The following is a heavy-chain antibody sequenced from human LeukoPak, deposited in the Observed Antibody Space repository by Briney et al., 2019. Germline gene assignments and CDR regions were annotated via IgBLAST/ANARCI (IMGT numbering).Heavy chain of an antibody. Sequence: ASVKVSCKASGYTFTGYYMHWVRQAPGQGLEWMGRINPNSGGTNYAQKFQGRVTMTRDTSISTAYMELSRLRSDDTAVYYCAQSSAMKYPESCWGQGTLVTVSS. D-gene: IGHD5-18*01. CDR2: INPNSGGT. CDR1: GYTFTGYY. CDR3: AQSSAMKYPESC. V-gene: IGHV1-2*06. J-gene: IGHJ4*02.